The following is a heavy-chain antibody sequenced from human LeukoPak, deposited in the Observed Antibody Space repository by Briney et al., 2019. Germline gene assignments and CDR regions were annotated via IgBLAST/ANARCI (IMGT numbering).Heavy chain of an antibody. J-gene: IGHJ6*03. CDR2: INDSGRT. CDR3: ARRWNYGRNYYIDV. CDR1: GGSFSNYY. D-gene: IGHD1-7*01. V-gene: IGHV4-34*01. Sequence: PSETLSLTCAVHGGSFSNYYWSWIRQPPGKGLEWIGEINDSGRTNYNPSLMSRVTVSVDTSKKQFSLRLTSVTATDTAVYYCARRWNYGRNYYIDVWGKGATVSVSS.